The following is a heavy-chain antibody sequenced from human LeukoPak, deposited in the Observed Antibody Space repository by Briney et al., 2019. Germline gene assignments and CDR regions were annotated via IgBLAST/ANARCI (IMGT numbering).Heavy chain of an antibody. CDR1: GGSFSGYY. V-gene: IGHV4-34*01. CDR3: ARGITRRDGYNYGGYFDY. CDR2: INHSGST. D-gene: IGHD5-24*01. Sequence: SETLSLTCAVYGGSFSGYYWSWIRQPPGKGLEWIGEINHSGSTNYNPSLKSRVTISVDTSKNQFSLKLSSVTAADTAVYYCARGITRRDGYNYGGYFDYWGQGTLVTVSS. J-gene: IGHJ4*02.